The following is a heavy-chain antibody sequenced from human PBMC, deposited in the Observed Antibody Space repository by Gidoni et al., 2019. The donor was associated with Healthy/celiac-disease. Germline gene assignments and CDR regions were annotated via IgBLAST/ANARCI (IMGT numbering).Heavy chain of an antibody. CDR1: GFTFSSYS. CDR2: ISSSSSYI. V-gene: IGHV3-21*01. J-gene: IGHJ4*02. Sequence: EVQLVESGGGLVKPGGSLRLSWADSGFTFSSYSMNWVRQAPGKGLEWVSSISSSSSYIYYADSVKGRFTISRDNAKNSLYLQMNSLRAEDTAVYYCARDPRDYYDSSGYYSGVYWGQGTLVTVSS. D-gene: IGHD3-22*01. CDR3: ARDPRDYYDSSGYYSGVY.